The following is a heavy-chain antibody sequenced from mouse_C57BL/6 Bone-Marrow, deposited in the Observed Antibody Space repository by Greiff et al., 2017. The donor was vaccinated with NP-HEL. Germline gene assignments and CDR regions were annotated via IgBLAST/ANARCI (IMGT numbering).Heavy chain of an antibody. J-gene: IGHJ3*01. CDR2: IHPSDSDT. Sequence: VQLQQPGAELVKPGASVKVSCKASGYTFTSYWMHWVKQRPGQGLEWIGRIHPSDSDTNYNQKFKGKATLTVDKSSSTAYMQLSGLTSEDSAVYYCAMGMGNWPWFAYWGQGTLVTVSA. D-gene: IGHD2-1*01. CDR1: GYTFTSYW. V-gene: IGHV1-74*01. CDR3: AMGMGNWPWFAY.